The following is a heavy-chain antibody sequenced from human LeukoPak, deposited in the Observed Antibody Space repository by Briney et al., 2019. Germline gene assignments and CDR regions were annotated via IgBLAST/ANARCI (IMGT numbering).Heavy chain of an antibody. CDR3: ARGTAATAGIHY. CDR2: INTDGAST. J-gene: IGHJ4*02. V-gene: IGHV3-74*01. CDR1: GFAFSSYW. Sequence: GGSLRLSCTASGFAFSSYWMFWVRQAPGKGLVWVSQINTDGASTTYGDPAKGRFTTSRDNAKNTLYLQMNRLRVEDTAVYYCARGTAATAGIHYWGQGTLVTVSS. D-gene: IGHD6-25*01.